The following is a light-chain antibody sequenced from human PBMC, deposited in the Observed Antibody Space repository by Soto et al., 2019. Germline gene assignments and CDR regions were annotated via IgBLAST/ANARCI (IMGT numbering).Light chain of an antibody. CDR1: QSVSSY. J-gene: IGKJ4*01. Sequence: EIVLTQSRATLSLFQGERAALSCRASQSVSSYLAWYQQKPGQAPRLLIYDASKRATGLPARFSGSGSGTDFTLTISSLEPKDFAVYVCQQRSNWPSTFGGGTKVEI. CDR2: DAS. V-gene: IGKV3-11*01. CDR3: QQRSNWPST.